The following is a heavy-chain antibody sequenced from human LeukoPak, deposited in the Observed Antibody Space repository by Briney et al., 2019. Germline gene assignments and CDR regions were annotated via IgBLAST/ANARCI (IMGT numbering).Heavy chain of an antibody. CDR3: GKDGGQYSSGPEFDP. CDR1: GIVFSTTA. D-gene: IGHD6-19*01. CDR2: ISGGGERT. V-gene: IGHV3-23*01. J-gene: IGHJ5*02. Sequence: PGGSLRLSCAASGIVFSTTAMNWARQSPGRGLEWVSAISGGGERTFYADSVKGRFTISRDNSKSMLYLQMNSLRVDDTAIYFCGKDGGQYSSGPEFDPRGQGALVTVSS.